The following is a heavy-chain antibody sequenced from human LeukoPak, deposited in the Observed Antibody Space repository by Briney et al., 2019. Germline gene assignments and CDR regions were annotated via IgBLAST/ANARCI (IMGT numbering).Heavy chain of an antibody. CDR1: GYTFNTYG. J-gene: IGHJ4*02. CDR3: ARARGIRYSSGWFDY. CDR2: ISPYNGDT. D-gene: IGHD6-19*01. Sequence: GASVKVSCRASGYTFNTYGVTWVRQVPGQGFEWMGWISPYNGDTNYAQKLQGRVTMTTDTSTSTANMELRSLRSDDTAVYYCARARGIRYSSGWFDYWGQGTLVTVSS. V-gene: IGHV1-18*01.